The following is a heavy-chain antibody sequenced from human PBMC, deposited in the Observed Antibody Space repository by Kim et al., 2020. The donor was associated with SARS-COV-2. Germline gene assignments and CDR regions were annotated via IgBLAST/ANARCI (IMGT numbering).Heavy chain of an antibody. Sequence: GGSLRLSCAASGFTFSSYGMHWVRQAPGKGLEWVAVIWYDGSNKYYADSVKGRFTISRDNSKNTLYLQMNSLRAEDTAVYYCARDSLDQWLVPDYWGQGTLVTVSS. V-gene: IGHV3-33*01. D-gene: IGHD3-22*01. CDR3: ARDSLDQWLVPDY. CDR2: IWYDGSNK. J-gene: IGHJ4*02. CDR1: GFTFSSYG.